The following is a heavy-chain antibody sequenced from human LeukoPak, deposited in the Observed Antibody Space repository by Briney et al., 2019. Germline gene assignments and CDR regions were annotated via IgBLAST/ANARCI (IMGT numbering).Heavy chain of an antibody. Sequence: GGSLRLSCAASGFTVSSNYMNWVRQAPGKGLEWVSVIYSGGGTYYADSVKGRFTISRDNSKNTLYLQMNSLRAEDTAVYYCASDRAAGYADAFDIWGQGTMVTVSS. CDR1: GFTVSSNY. V-gene: IGHV3-66*01. CDR3: ASDRAAGYADAFDI. D-gene: IGHD6-25*01. J-gene: IGHJ3*02. CDR2: IYSGGGT.